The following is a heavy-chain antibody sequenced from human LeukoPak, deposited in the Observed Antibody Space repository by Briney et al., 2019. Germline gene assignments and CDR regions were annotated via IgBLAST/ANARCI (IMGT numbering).Heavy chain of an antibody. CDR3: ARDYYGGNSEVISWHFDL. J-gene: IGHJ2*01. V-gene: IGHV1-24*01. Sequence: AASVKVSCKVSGYTLTELSMHWVRQAPGKGLEWMGGFDPEDGETIYAQKFQGRVTMTEDTSTDTAYMELSSLRSEDTAVYYCARDYYGGNSEVISWHFDLWGRGTLVSVSS. CDR1: GYTLTELS. D-gene: IGHD4-23*01. CDR2: FDPEDGET.